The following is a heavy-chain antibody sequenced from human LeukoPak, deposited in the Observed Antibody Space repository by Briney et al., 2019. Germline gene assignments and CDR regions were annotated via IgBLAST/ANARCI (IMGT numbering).Heavy chain of an antibody. J-gene: IGHJ6*03. CDR1: GGSFSGYY. Sequence: SETLSLTCAVYGGSFSGYYWSWIRQPPGKGLKWIGEINHSGSTNYNPSLKSRVTISVDTSKNQFSLKLSSVTAADTAVYYCARAQLGYCSSTSCYADSIGPYYYYYYMDVWGKGTTVTISS. D-gene: IGHD2-2*01. CDR3: ARAQLGYCSSTSCYADSIGPYYYYYYMDV. V-gene: IGHV4-34*01. CDR2: INHSGST.